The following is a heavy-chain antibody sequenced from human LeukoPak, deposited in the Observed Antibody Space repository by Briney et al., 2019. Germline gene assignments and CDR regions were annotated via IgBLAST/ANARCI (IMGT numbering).Heavy chain of an antibody. CDR3: ARLTPPFDY. J-gene: IGHJ4*02. D-gene: IGHD3-16*01. CDR2: INSDGSST. CDR1: GFTFGSYW. Sequence: GGSLRLSCAASGFTFGSYWMHWFRQAPGKGLLWVARINSDGSSTNYADSVKGRFTISRDNAKNTLYLQMNSLRAEDTAVYYCARLTPPFDYWGRGTLVTVSS. V-gene: IGHV3-74*01.